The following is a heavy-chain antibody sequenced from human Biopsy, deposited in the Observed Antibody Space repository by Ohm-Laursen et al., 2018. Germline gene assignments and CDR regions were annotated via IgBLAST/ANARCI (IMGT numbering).Heavy chain of an antibody. V-gene: IGHV3-7*01. Sequence: GSLRLSCAASGFTFSTYWMTWVRQAPGKGLEWVANINQDGSEKYYVDSVKGRFTISRDNAKDSLDLQMSSLRVEDTALYYCASAHQYCNATTCNGGSDFWGQGTLVTVSS. J-gene: IGHJ4*02. CDR1: GFTFSTYW. D-gene: IGHD2/OR15-2a*01. CDR2: INQDGSEK. CDR3: ASAHQYCNATTCNGGSDF.